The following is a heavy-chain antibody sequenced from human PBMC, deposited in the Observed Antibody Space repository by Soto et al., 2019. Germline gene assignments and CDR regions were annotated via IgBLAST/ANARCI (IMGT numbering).Heavy chain of an antibody. D-gene: IGHD3-16*01. CDR1: GFTFSSYW. V-gene: IGHV3-74*01. CDR2: INSDGSST. CDR3: ARDTLFIRDDWGDFDY. J-gene: IGHJ4*02. Sequence: EVQLVESGGGLVQPGGSLRLSCAASGFTFSSYWMHWVRQAPGKGLVWVSRINSDGSSTSYADSVKGRFTISRDNAKNTLYLQMNSLRAEDTAVYYCARDTLFIRDDWGDFDYCGQGTLVTVSS.